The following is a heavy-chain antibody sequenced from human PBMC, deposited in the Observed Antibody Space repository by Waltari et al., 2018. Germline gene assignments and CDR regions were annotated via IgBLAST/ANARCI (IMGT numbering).Heavy chain of an antibody. D-gene: IGHD5-18*01. Sequence: QVQLVQSGAEVKKPGASVKVSCKASGYTFTSYYMHWVRQAPGQGLEWRGIINPSGGSTSYAQKFQGRVTMTRDTSTSTVYMELSSLRSEDTAVYYCARCRTAYGMDVWGQGTTVTVSS. J-gene: IGHJ6*02. V-gene: IGHV1-46*01. CDR1: GYTFTSYY. CDR3: ARCRTAYGMDV. CDR2: INPSGGST.